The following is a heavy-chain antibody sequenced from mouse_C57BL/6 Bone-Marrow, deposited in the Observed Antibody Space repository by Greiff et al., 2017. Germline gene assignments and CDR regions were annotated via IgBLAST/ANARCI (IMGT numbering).Heavy chain of an antibody. CDR1: GYTFTSYD. CDR3: VRLGVDGGSGEWYFDV. Sequence: QVQLQQPGPELVKPGASVKLSCKASGYTFTSYDINWVKQRPGQGLEWIGWIYPGDGSTKYNEKFKGKATLTVDTSSSTAYMELHGLTSEDSAVYFCVRLGVDGGSGEWYFDVWGTGTTVTVSS. CDR2: IYPGDGST. J-gene: IGHJ1*03. V-gene: IGHV1-85*01. D-gene: IGHD1-1*02.